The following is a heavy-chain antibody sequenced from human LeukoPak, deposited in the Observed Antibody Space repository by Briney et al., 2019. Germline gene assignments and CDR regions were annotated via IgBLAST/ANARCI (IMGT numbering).Heavy chain of an antibody. Sequence: ASVNASCTPAPNIYTTYDIHWVREAPGQGLEWMGGIYPSGDSTDYAQRFQGRVTMSADASTNTVYIELRSLTSGDTAIYYCARGRAMVVGVTGVPFDYWGQGTLVTVSS. CDR1: PNIYTTYD. D-gene: IGHD3-10*01. V-gene: IGHV1-46*01. CDR3: ARGRAMVVGVTGVPFDY. CDR2: IYPSGDST. J-gene: IGHJ4*02.